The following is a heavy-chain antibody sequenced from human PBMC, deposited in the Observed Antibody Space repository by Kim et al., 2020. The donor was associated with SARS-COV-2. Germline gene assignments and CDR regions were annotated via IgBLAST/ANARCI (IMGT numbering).Heavy chain of an antibody. CDR3: ARPAVPAAILGGGWFDP. D-gene: IGHD2-2*02. V-gene: IGHV1-2*02. J-gene: IGHJ5*02. CDR2: INPNSGGT. CDR1: GYTFTGYY. Sequence: ASVKVPCKASGYTFTGYYMHWVRQAPGQGLEWMGWINPNSGGTNYAQKFQGRVTMTRDTSISTAYMELSRLRSDDTAVYYCARPAVPAAILGGGWFDPWGQGTLVTVSS.